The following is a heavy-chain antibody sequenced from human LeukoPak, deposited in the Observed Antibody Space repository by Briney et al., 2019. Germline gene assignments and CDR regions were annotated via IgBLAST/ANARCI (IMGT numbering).Heavy chain of an antibody. CDR3: AREATYYDFWSGYSEDYYYYMDV. CDR1: GGTFSSYA. V-gene: IGHV1-69*05. J-gene: IGHJ6*03. CDR2: IIPIFGTA. Sequence: SVKVSCKASGGTFSSYAISWVRQAPGQGLEWMGGIIPIFGTANYAQKFQGRVTTTTDESTSTAYMELSSLRSEDTAVYYCAREATYYDFWSGYSEDYYYYMDVWGKGTTVTVSS. D-gene: IGHD3-3*01.